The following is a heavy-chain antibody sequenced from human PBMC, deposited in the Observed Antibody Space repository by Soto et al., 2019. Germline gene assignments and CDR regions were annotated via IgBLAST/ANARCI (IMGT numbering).Heavy chain of an antibody. J-gene: IGHJ6*02. Sequence: GGSLRLSCAASGFTFSNAWMNWVRQAPGKGLEWVGRIKSKTDGGTTDYAAPVKGRFTISRDDSTNTLYLQMNSLKTEDTAVYYCTTEPVYSSGLYPYYYGMDVWGQGTTVTVSS. CDR2: IKSKTDGGTT. V-gene: IGHV3-15*07. D-gene: IGHD6-19*01. CDR3: TTEPVYSSGLYPYYYGMDV. CDR1: GFTFSNAW.